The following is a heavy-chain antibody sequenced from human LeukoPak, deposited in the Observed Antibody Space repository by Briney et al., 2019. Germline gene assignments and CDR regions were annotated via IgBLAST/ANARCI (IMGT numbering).Heavy chain of an antibody. V-gene: IGHV3-33*01. CDR2: IWYDGSNK. Sequence: GGSLRLSCAASGFTFSSYGMHWVRQAPGKGLEWVAVIWYDGSNKYYADSVKGRFTISRDNAKNSLYLQMNSLRAEDTAVYYCARDHYDFWSGYYWVDYWGQGTLVTVSS. D-gene: IGHD3-3*01. J-gene: IGHJ4*02. CDR1: GFTFSSYG. CDR3: ARDHYDFWSGYYWVDY.